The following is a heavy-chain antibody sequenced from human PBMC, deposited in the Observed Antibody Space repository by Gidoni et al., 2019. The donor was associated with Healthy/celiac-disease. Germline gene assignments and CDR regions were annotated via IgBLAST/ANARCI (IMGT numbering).Heavy chain of an antibody. CDR1: NYTFTSYG. D-gene: IGHD3-22*01. V-gene: IGHV1-18*01. CDR3: ARQYDSREGDWYFDL. Sequence: QVQLVQSGAEVKKPGASVKVSCKASNYTFTSYGINWVRQAPGQGLEWMGWISAYNGNTNYAQKLQGRVTMTTDTSTSTAYLELRSLRSDDTAVYYCARQYDSREGDWYFDLWGRGTLVTVSS. J-gene: IGHJ2*01. CDR2: ISAYNGNT.